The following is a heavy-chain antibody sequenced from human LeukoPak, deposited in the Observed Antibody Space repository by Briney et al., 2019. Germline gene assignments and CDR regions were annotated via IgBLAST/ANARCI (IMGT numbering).Heavy chain of an antibody. CDR2: ISYDGSNK. D-gene: IGHD2-2*01. V-gene: IGHV3-30*18. CDR1: GFTFSSYG. CDR3: AKDAGSYCSSTSCYYDY. Sequence: PGRSLRLSCAASGFTFSSYGMHWVRQAPGKGLEWVAVISYDGSNKYYADSVKGRFTISRENSKNTLYLQMNSLRAEDTAVYYCAKDAGSYCSSTSCYYDYWGQGTLVTVSS. J-gene: IGHJ4*02.